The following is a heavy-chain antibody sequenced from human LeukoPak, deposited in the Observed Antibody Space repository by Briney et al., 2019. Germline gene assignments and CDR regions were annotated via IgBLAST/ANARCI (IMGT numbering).Heavy chain of an antibody. V-gene: IGHV3-64*01. CDR1: GFTFTNYG. D-gene: IGHD2/OR15-2a*01. CDR2: MSSDGGTT. CDR3: ARGGSLSAYDS. J-gene: IGHJ4*02. Sequence: GGSLRLSCAASGFTFTNYGMHWVRQAPGKGLEYVSAMSSDGGTTYYANSVKGRFTMSRDTSKNTLYLQMGSLRAEDGAVYYCARGGSLSAYDSWGQGTLVTVSS.